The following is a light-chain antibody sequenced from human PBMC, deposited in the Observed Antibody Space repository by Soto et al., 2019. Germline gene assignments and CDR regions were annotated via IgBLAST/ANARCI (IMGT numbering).Light chain of an antibody. CDR3: SSSVGNNNVV. CDR1: SSDVGGYNY. J-gene: IGLJ3*02. CDR2: EVY. Sequence: QSALTQPASVSGSPGQSITISCTGTSSDVGGYNYVSWYQQHPGKAPKLMIYEVYKRPSGVPDRFSGSKSGKTASLTVSGLQPAEEAAYYCSSSVGNNNVVFGGGTKLTVL. V-gene: IGLV2-8*01.